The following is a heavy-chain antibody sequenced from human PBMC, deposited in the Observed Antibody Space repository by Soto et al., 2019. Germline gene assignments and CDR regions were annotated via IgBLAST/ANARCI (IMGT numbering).Heavy chain of an antibody. CDR3: AREVSTPYYIDY. CDR1: GYTFTSYA. CDR2: INAGNGNT. Sequence: QVQLVQSGAEVKKPGASVKVSCKASGYTFTSYAMHWVRQAPGQRLEWMGWINAGNGNTKYSQKFQGRVTITRDTSASTAYMELSSLRSEETAVYYCAREVSTPYYIDYLGQGTLVTVSS. J-gene: IGHJ4*02. V-gene: IGHV1-3*01.